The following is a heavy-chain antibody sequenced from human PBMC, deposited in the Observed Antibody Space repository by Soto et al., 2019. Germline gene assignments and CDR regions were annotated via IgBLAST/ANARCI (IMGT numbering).Heavy chain of an antibody. CDR2: ILPIFATA. V-gene: IGHV1-69*06. CDR1: GGTFNNYV. Sequence: QVQLVQSGAEVKKPGSSVKVSCKASGGTFNNYVVNWVRQAPGQGLEWMGGILPIFATANYAQKFQGRVTITADKSTSTAYMELTSLRSEDTAVYYRAGRCDSTTCLGHFDYWGQGTLVTVAS. J-gene: IGHJ4*02. CDR3: AGRCDSTTCLGHFDY. D-gene: IGHD2-2*01.